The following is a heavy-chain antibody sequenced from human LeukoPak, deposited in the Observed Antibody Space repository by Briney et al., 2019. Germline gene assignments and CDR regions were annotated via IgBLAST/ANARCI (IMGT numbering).Heavy chain of an antibody. CDR2: IYPGDSDT. J-gene: IGHJ4*02. Sequence: GESLKISCKGSGYSFTSYWIGWVRQMPGKGLELMGIIYPGDSDTRYSPSFQGQVTISANKSISTAYLQWSSLEASDTAMYYCARIIAAAGTWVDYWRQGTLVTVSS. CDR3: ARIIAAAGTWVDY. CDR1: GYSFTSYW. D-gene: IGHD6-13*01. V-gene: IGHV5-51*01.